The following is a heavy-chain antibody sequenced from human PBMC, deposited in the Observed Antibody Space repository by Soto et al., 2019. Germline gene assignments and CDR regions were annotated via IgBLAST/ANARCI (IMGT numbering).Heavy chain of an antibody. Sequence: QVQLVQSGAEVKKPGSSVKVSCKASGGTFSSYAISWVRQAPGQGLEWMGGIIPICGTANYAQKFQGRVTITADESTSTAYMELSSLRSEDTAAYSCARDRDCSGGSCYSVWFDPWGQGTLVTVSS. CDR1: GGTFSSYA. V-gene: IGHV1-69*01. CDR3: ARDRDCSGGSCYSVWFDP. J-gene: IGHJ5*02. D-gene: IGHD2-15*01. CDR2: IIPICGTA.